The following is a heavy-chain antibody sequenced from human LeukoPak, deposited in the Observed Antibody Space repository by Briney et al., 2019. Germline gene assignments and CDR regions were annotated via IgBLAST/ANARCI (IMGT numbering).Heavy chain of an antibody. J-gene: IGHJ4*02. V-gene: IGHV4-4*02. D-gene: IGHD6-19*01. Sequence: KPSGTLSLTCGVSGASISRPYWWSWVRQPPGQGLEWIAEISHSGTTHYNPSLKSRVIISVDKSKNQVFLKLNSVTAADTAMYYCARDGGSDQYYFDNWGQGTLVTVSS. CDR2: ISHSGTT. CDR1: GASISRPYW. CDR3: ARDGGSDQYYFDN.